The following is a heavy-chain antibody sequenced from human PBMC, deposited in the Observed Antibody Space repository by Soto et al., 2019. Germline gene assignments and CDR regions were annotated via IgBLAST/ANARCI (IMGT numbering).Heavy chain of an antibody. CDR1: GFTFSSYG. D-gene: IGHD6-19*01. CDR2: IWYDGSNK. Sequence: GGSRRLSCAASGFTFSSYGMHWVRQAPGKGLEWVAVIWYDGSNKYYADSGKGRFTISRDNSKTTLYLQIHSLRAEHTAVYYSARDPGIAVAYEGSYFDNWGQGTLVTVSS. J-gene: IGHJ4*01. CDR3: ARDPGIAVAYEGSYFDN. V-gene: IGHV3-33*01.